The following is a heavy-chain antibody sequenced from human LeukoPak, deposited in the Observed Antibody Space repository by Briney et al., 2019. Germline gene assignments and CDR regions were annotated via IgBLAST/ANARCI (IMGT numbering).Heavy chain of an antibody. CDR3: ARDEYYYDSSGYYPV. CDR2: IYYTGT. Sequence: PSETLSLTCTVSGGSVTDYYWSWIRQSPGKGLEWIGYIYYTGTSYNPSLKSRVTISADTSKNQFSLKLISVTAADTAVYYCARDEYYYDSSGYYPVWGQGTLVTVSS. J-gene: IGHJ4*02. V-gene: IGHV4-59*02. CDR1: GGSVTDYY. D-gene: IGHD3-22*01.